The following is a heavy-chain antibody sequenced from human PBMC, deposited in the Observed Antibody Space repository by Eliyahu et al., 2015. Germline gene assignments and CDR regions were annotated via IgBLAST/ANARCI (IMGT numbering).Heavy chain of an antibody. Sequence: EMELVESGGGLVQPGGSLRXSCXASGFXFSNYWXPWVRQVPGKGLVWVSRINGDGSRTNYADSVKGRFTISRDNAKNTLYLQMSSLRAEDSAVYYCARDMGNNGNNCYACFNWLDPWGQGTLVTVSS. CDR3: ARDMGNNGNNCYACFNWLDP. CDR1: GFXFSNYW. J-gene: IGHJ5*02. CDR2: INGDGSRT. V-gene: IGHV3-74*01. D-gene: IGHD3-16*01.